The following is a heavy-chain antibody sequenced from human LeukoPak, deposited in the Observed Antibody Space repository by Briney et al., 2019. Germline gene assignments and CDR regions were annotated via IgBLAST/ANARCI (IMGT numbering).Heavy chain of an antibody. Sequence: RGSLRLSCAASGFIFTNYEMNWVRQAPGKGLEWVAYISGSGNSIYYADSMKGRFTISRGNAKNSLYLHMSSLRAEDTAVYYCAGDNIENGDLDYLDKWGQGTLVTVSS. V-gene: IGHV3-48*03. J-gene: IGHJ4*02. CDR1: GFIFTNYE. D-gene: IGHD4-17*01. CDR2: ISGSGNSI. CDR3: AGDNIENGDLDYLDK.